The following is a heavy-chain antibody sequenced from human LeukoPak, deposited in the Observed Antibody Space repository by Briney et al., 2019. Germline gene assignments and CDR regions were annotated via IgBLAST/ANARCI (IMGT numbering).Heavy chain of an antibody. CDR1: GYTFTSYY. V-gene: IGHV1-46*01. Sequence: ASVKVSCKASGYTFTSYYMHWVRQAPGQGLEWMGIINPSGGSTSYAQKFQGRVTMTRDTSTSTVYMELSSLRSEDTAVYYCARPTVYYGDYVASFDYWGQGTLVTVSS. CDR2: INPSGGST. CDR3: ARPTVYYGDYVASFDY. D-gene: IGHD4-17*01. J-gene: IGHJ4*02.